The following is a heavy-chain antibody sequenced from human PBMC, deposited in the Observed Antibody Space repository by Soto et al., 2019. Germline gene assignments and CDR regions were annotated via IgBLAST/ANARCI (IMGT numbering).Heavy chain of an antibody. Sequence: QVQLVQSGAEVKKPGSSVKVYCKASGDTFNYAITWVRQAPGQGLEWMGEIIPKFGTANPAQKFQGRATITADESTSTAYMELRSLRSEDTAVYYCARARGIGVTGSRDVWGQGTTVTVSS. CDR3: ARARGIGVTGSRDV. J-gene: IGHJ6*02. CDR1: GDTFNYA. CDR2: IIPKFGTA. V-gene: IGHV1-69*01. D-gene: IGHD6-13*01.